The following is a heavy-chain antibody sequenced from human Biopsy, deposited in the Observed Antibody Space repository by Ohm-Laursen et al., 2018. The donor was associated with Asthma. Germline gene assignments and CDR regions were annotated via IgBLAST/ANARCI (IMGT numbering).Heavy chain of an antibody. CDR3: ARSMIVADGSDAFDI. Sequence: ASVKVSCKSSGYTFSSYQMHWVRQAPGQGLEWLGMIKHISEYAQKFQGRVTMTRDTSTSTVYMELSSLRSEDTAVYYCARSMIVADGSDAFDIWGQGTMVTVSS. D-gene: IGHD3-22*01. CDR2: IKHISE. CDR1: GYTFSSYQ. V-gene: IGHV1-46*01. J-gene: IGHJ3*02.